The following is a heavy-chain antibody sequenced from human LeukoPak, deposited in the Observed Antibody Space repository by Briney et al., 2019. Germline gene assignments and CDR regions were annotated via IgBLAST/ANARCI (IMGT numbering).Heavy chain of an antibody. J-gene: IGHJ6*04. D-gene: IGHD4-17*01. CDR1: GGTFSSYA. CDR2: IIPIFGTA. V-gene: IGHV1-69*05. CDR3: ARDHGYGDYAPLPDGV. Sequence: SVKVSCKASGGTFSSYANSWVRQAPGQGLEWMGRIIPIFGTANYAQKFQGRVTITTDESTSTAYMELSSLRSEDTAVYYYARDHGYGDYAPLPDGVWGKGTTVTVSS.